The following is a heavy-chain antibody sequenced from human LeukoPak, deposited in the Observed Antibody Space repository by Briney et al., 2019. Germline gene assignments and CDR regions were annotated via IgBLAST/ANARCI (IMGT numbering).Heavy chain of an antibody. CDR1: GGSISSSSYY. D-gene: IGHD2-2*01. CDR2: IYYSGST. J-gene: IGHJ6*02. CDR3: ARQAYCSSTSCYYYYYGMDV. V-gene: IGHV4-39*01. Sequence: PSETLSLTCTVSGGSISSSSYYWGWIRQPPGKGLEWIGSIYYSGSTYYNPSLKSRVTISVDTSKNQFSLKLSSVTAADTAVYYCARQAYCSSTSCYYYYYGMDVWGQGTTVTVSS.